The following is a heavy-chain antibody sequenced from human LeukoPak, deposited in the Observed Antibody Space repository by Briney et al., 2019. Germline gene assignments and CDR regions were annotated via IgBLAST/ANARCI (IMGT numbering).Heavy chain of an antibody. CDR2: ISGSGGST. CDR1: GFTFSSYA. CDR3: AKDLTEYYYGSGSYLLDY. V-gene: IGHV3-23*01. D-gene: IGHD3-10*01. Sequence: GGSLGLSCAASGFTFSSYAMSWVRQAPGKGLEWVSAISGSGGSTYYADSVKGRFTISRDNSKNTLYLQMNSLRAEDTAVYYCAKDLTEYYYGSGSYLLDYWGQGTLVTVSS. J-gene: IGHJ4*02.